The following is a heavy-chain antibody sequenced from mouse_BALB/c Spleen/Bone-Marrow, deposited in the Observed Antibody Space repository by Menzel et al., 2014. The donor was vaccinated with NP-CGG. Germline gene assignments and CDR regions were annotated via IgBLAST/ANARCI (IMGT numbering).Heavy chain of an antibody. J-gene: IGHJ2*01. Sequence: VQLQESGPGLVQPSQNLSITCTVSGFSLNSHGVHWVRQSPGKGLEWLGVIWSGGGKDYNEGFMSGLSITKDNTQNKEFFKIKSVQAEDTAIYNCAKNRDDGAVDYWGQGTTLTVSS. CDR1: GFSLNSHG. V-gene: IGHV2-5*01. CDR3: AKNRDDGAVDY. D-gene: IGHD2-14*01. CDR2: IWSGGGK.